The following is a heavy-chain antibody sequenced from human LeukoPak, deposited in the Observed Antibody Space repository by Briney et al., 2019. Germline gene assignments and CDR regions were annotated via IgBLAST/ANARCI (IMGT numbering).Heavy chain of an antibody. Sequence: GRSLRLSCAASGFTFSSYAMHWVRQAPGKGLEWVAVISYDGSNKYYADSVKGRFTISRDNSKNTLYLQMNSLRAEDTAVYYCARDLKPGYCSSTSCYNDYYMDVWGKGTTVTVSS. CDR3: ARDLKPGYCSSTSCYNDYYMDV. J-gene: IGHJ6*03. CDR1: GFTFSSYA. D-gene: IGHD2-2*02. CDR2: ISYDGSNK. V-gene: IGHV3-30-3*01.